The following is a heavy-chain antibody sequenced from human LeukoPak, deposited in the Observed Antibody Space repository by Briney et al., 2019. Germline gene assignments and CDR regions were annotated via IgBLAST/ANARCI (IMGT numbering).Heavy chain of an antibody. CDR1: GFTFSSYS. J-gene: IGHJ1*01. CDR2: ISSSSRHI. Sequence: KPGGSLRLSCAASGFTFSSYSMNWVRQAPGKGLEWVSSISSSSRHIYYADSVKDRFTIFRDDAKNSLFLQMDSQRVEDTAMYYCVRDFSTVTTAYLHHWGQGTLLTVSS. CDR3: VRDFSTVTTAYLHH. V-gene: IGHV3-21*04. D-gene: IGHD4-17*01.